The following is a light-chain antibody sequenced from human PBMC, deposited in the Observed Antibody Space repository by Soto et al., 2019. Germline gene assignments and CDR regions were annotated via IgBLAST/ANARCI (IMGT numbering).Light chain of an antibody. Sequence: EIVLMQSPGTLSLSPGERATLSCRASQSVRSNYLAWYQQKPGQAPRLLIYGATTRAPGIPDRFSGSGSGTDFTLSISRLEPEDFAVYHCQHYGSTTVFMFGQGTELEIK. CDR1: QSVRSNY. V-gene: IGKV3-20*01. CDR3: QHYGSTTVFM. J-gene: IGKJ2*01. CDR2: GAT.